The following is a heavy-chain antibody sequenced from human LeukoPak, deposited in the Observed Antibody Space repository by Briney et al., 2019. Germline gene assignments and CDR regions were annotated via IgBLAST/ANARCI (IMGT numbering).Heavy chain of an antibody. CDR3: ARALLRSPFDY. D-gene: IGHD2-15*01. V-gene: IGHV3-21*01. Sequence: GGSLRLSCAASGFTFSSYSMNWVRQAPGEGLEWVSSISSSSSYIYYADSVKGRFTISRDNAKNSLYLQMNSLRAEDTAVYYCARALLRSPFDYWGQGTLVTVSS. CDR1: GFTFSSYS. J-gene: IGHJ4*02. CDR2: ISSSSSYI.